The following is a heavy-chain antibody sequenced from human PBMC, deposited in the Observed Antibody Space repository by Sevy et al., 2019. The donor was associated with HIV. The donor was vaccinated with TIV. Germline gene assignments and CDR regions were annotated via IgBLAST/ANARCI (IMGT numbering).Heavy chain of an antibody. V-gene: IGHV4-4*07. Sequence: SETLSLTCTVSGGSISSYYWSWIRQPAGKGLEWIGRIYTSGSTNYNPSLKSRVTMSVDTSKNQFSLKLSSVTAADTAVYYCARDSKYDFWSGSTPNIPTNAFDIWGQGTMVTVSS. CDR1: GGSISSYY. D-gene: IGHD3-3*01. CDR3: ARDSKYDFWSGSTPNIPTNAFDI. J-gene: IGHJ3*02. CDR2: IYTSGST.